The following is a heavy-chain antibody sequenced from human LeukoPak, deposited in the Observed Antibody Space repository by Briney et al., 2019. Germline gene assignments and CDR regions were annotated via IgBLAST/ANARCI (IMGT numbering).Heavy chain of an antibody. CDR2: IRYDGSNK. CDR3: ASAYYDYVWGTQGDY. CDR1: GFTFSSYG. D-gene: IGHD3-16*01. J-gene: IGHJ4*02. Sequence: GGSLRLSCAASGFTFSSYGMHWVRQAPGKGLEWVAFIRYDGSNKYYADSVKGRFTISRDNSKNTLYLQVNSLRAEDTAAYYCASAYYDYVWGTQGDYWGQGTLVTVSS. V-gene: IGHV3-30*02.